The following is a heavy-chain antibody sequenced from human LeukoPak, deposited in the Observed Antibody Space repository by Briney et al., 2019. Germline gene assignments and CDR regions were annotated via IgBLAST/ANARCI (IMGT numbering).Heavy chain of an antibody. CDR1: GFTFSNAW. Sequence: GGSLRLSCAAYGFTFSNAWMTWVRQAPGKDLEWVATINPDESKAAYVGSVKGRFTISRDNAKNSVYLQMSSLRVEETGVFYCARDRGYSSFDYWGQGALVAVSS. CDR2: INPDESKA. V-gene: IGHV3-7*01. J-gene: IGHJ4*02. CDR3: ARDRGYSSFDY. D-gene: IGHD2-15*01.